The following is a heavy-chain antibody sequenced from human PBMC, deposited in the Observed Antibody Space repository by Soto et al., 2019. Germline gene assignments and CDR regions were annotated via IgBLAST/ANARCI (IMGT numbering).Heavy chain of an antibody. J-gene: IGHJ6*02. CDR3: EGVPAPMNDYYYHGMDV. V-gene: IGHV4-38-2*01. D-gene: IGHD2-2*01. CDR1: GYSISSGYY. Sequence: SETLSLTCAVSGYSISSGYYWGWIRQPPGKGLEWIGSIYHSGSTYYNPSLKSRVTISVDTSKNQFSLKLSSVTAADTAVYYCEGVPAPMNDYYYHGMDVWGQGTTVTVSS. CDR2: IYHSGST.